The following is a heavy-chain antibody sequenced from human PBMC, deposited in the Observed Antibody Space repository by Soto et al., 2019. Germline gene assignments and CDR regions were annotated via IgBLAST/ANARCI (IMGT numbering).Heavy chain of an antibody. V-gene: IGHV3-30-3*01. J-gene: IGHJ6*02. CDR2: ISYDGSNK. D-gene: IGHD3-22*01. CDR3: ARDMDYYDSSGPPMRSYYYYGMDV. CDR1: GFTFSSYA. Sequence: GESLRLSCAASGFTFSSYAMHWVRQAAGKGLEWVAVISYDGSNKYYADSVKGRFTISRDNSKNTLYLQMNSLRAEDTAVYYCARDMDYYDSSGPPMRSYYYYGMDVWGQGTTVTVSS.